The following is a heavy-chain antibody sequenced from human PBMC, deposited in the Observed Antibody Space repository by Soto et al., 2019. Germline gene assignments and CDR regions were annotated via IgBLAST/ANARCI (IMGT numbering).Heavy chain of an antibody. CDR1: GDSFTRYW. CDR3: ARQLGAGAVAVY. CDR2: IYPADSDT. V-gene: IGHV5-51*01. Sequence: GESLTISCTSAGDSFTRYWIGWVRQMPGKGLEWMGIIYPADSDTRYSPSFQGQVTISADKSITTVYLQWSSLKASDTAMYYCARQLGAGAVAVYWGQGTLVTVPS. J-gene: IGHJ4*02. D-gene: IGHD6-19*01.